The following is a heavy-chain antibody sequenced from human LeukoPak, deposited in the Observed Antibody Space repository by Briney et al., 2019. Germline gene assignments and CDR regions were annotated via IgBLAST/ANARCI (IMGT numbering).Heavy chain of an antibody. CDR1: GLSFSINA. V-gene: IGHV3-23*01. CDR3: AKAYGTNGYFQLPIDF. J-gene: IGHJ4*02. CDR2: ITGDGATT. Sequence: GGSLRLSCAASGLSFSINAMTWVRQAPGKGLECVSAITGDGATTYYADSVRGRFTISRDNSKNTLYLQMNSLRAEDTAIYYCAKAYGTNGYFQLPIDFWGQGTLVTVSS. D-gene: IGHD2-8*01.